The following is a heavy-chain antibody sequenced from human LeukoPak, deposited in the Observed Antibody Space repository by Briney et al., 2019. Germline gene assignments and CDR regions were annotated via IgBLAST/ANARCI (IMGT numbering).Heavy chain of an antibody. J-gene: IGHJ6*03. CDR2: ISNTAGST. D-gene: IGHD4-17*01. CDR1: GLTFARYG. V-gene: IGHV3-23*01. CDR3: AQDYGAHYYYHYYMDV. Sequence: GGSLRLSCAASGLTFARYGMSWVRQAPGKGLEWVSSISNTAGSTYYADSVKGRFTVSRDNSKNTLFLQMNSLRAEDTAVYFCAQDYGAHYYYHYYMDVWGKGTTVTISS.